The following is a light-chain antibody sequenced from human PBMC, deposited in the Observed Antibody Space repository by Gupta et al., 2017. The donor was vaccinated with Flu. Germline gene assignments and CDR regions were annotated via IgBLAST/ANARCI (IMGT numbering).Light chain of an antibody. J-gene: IGKJ2*02. Sequence: NRFSGVPDRFSGSDSVTDFTLKISRVEAEDVGVYYCMQSIQLPQGTFGQGTKLEIK. V-gene: IGKV2D-29*01. CDR3: MQSIQLPQGT.